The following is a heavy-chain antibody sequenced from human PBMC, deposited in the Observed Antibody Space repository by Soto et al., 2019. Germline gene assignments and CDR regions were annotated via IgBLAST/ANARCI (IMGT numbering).Heavy chain of an antibody. CDR2: INHSGST. CDR1: GGSFSGYY. CDR3: ARTYYDFWSGYYRYMDV. J-gene: IGHJ6*03. V-gene: IGHV4-34*01. Sequence: PSETLSLTCAVYGGSFSGYYWSWIRQPPGKGLEWIGEINHSGSTNYNPSLKSRVTISVDTSKNRFSLKLSSVTAADTAVYYCARTYYDFWSGYYRYMDVWGKGTTVTVSS. D-gene: IGHD3-3*01.